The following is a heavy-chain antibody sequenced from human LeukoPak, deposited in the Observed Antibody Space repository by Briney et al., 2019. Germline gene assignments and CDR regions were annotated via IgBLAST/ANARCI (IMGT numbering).Heavy chain of an antibody. CDR2: IIPIFGTA. CDR3: ASSADIVATKGGDWFDP. V-gene: IGHV1-69*06. CDR1: GGTFSSYA. Sequence: ASVKVSCKASGGTFSSYAISWVRQAPGQGLEWMGGIIPIFGTANYAQKFQGRVTITADKSTGTAYMELSSLRSEDTAVYYCASSADIVATKGGDWFDPWGQGTLVTVSS. J-gene: IGHJ5*02. D-gene: IGHD5-12*01.